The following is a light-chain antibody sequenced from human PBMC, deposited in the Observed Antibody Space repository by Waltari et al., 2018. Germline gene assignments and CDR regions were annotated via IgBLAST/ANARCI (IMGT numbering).Light chain of an antibody. CDR3: QQYSTYPLT. J-gene: IGKJ4*01. CDR2: ATS. CDR1: QEINTY. Sequence: DIQMTPFPSSLSASVGDRVTITCRASQEINTYVAWFQQKAGKAPKSLIYATSNLRSGVLSRFIGSGSGTDFTLTISSLQPEDFATYYCQQYSTYPLTFGGGTKVEIK. V-gene: IGKV1-16*01.